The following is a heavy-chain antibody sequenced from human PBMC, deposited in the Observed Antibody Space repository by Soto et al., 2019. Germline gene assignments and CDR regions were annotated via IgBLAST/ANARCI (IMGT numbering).Heavy chain of an antibody. J-gene: IGHJ4*02. CDR1: GASISNYF. Sequence: PSETLSLTCNVSGASISNYFWNWIRQSPGKGLEWIGYIYYSGSTYYNPSLKSRVTISVDTSKSQFSLKLSSVTAADTAVYYCAREGIVGATPFDYWGQGTLVTVSS. D-gene: IGHD1-26*01. V-gene: IGHV4-59*01. CDR3: AREGIVGATPFDY. CDR2: IYYSGST.